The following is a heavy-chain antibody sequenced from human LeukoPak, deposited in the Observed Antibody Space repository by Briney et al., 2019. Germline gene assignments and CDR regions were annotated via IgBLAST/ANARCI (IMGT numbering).Heavy chain of an antibody. CDR1: GGSFSGYY. CDR3: ASTEWGGYYYYYMDV. Sequence: SETLSLTCAVYGGSFSGYYWSWIRQPPGKGLEWIGEINHSGRTNYNPSLKSRVTISVDTSKNQFSLKLSSVTAADTAVYYCASTEWGGYYYYYMDVWGKGTTVTVSS. J-gene: IGHJ6*03. CDR2: INHSGRT. V-gene: IGHV4-34*01. D-gene: IGHD3-16*01.